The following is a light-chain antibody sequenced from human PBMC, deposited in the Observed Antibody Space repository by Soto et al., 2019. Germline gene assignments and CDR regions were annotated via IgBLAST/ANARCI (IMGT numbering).Light chain of an antibody. CDR2: EVT. Sequence: SITISCTGTSGDIGSYNRVSWYQQHPGKAPKLIIYEVTDRPSGVSNRFSGSKSGNTASLTISGLQAEDEAEYYGSSYTNINTRACVFGTGTKVTVL. CDR3: SSYTNINTRACV. CDR1: SGDIGSYNR. V-gene: IGLV2-14*01. J-gene: IGLJ1*01.